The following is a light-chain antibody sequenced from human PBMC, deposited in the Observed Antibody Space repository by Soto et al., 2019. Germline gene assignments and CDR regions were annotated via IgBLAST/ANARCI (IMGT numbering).Light chain of an antibody. V-gene: IGKV3-20*01. Sequence: DNVFTKSSGTLSLSPGERATLSCRASQSVSTGYFAWYQQKPGQAPRLLIYGASSRATGIADRFSGSGSGTDFTLTISILEAEDFAVYYCQLDGGPPLTFGEGTKV. CDR1: QSVSTGY. CDR2: GAS. CDR3: QLDGGPPLT. J-gene: IGKJ4*01.